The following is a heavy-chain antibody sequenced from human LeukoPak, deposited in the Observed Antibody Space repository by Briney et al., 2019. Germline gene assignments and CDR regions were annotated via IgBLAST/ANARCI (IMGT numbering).Heavy chain of an antibody. Sequence: SETLSLTCAVYGGSFSGYYWSWIRQPPGKGLEWIGEINHSGSTNYNSSLKSRVTISVDTSKNQFSLKLSSVTAADTAVYYCARAGRYCSGGSCYRSPIDYWGQGTLVTVSS. CDR3: ARAGRYCSGGSCYRSPIDY. CDR1: GGSFSGYY. J-gene: IGHJ4*02. V-gene: IGHV4-34*01. D-gene: IGHD2-15*01. CDR2: INHSGST.